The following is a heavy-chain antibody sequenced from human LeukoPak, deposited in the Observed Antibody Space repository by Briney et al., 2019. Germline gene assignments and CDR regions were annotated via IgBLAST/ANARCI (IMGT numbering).Heavy chain of an antibody. Sequence: GGSLRLFCAASGFTVSSNYMSWVRQAPGKGPEWVSVIYSGGSTYYADSVKGRFTISRDNSKNTLYLQMNSLRAEDTAVYYCARAFGVYALTHWGQGTLVTVSS. V-gene: IGHV3-53*01. CDR1: GFTVSSNY. J-gene: IGHJ4*02. CDR3: ARAFGVYALTH. CDR2: IYSGGST. D-gene: IGHD2-8*01.